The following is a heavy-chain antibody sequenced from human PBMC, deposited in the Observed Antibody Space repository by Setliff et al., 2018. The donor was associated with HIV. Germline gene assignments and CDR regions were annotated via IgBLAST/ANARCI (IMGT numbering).Heavy chain of an antibody. CDR1: GGSIINNF. CDR2: IYYSGNT. Sequence: TVSGGSIINNFWSWIRLPPGKGLEYIGYIYYSGNTDYNPSLKSRVTISVDRSKNQFSLKLNSVTAADTAVYYCARSPGVDTNMAFDYWGQGMLVTVSS. D-gene: IGHD5-18*01. V-gene: IGHV4-59*01. J-gene: IGHJ4*02. CDR3: ARSPGVDTNMAFDY.